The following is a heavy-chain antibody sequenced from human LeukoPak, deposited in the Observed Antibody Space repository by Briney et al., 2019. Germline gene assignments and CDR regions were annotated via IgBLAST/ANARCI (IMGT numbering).Heavy chain of an antibody. CDR1: GFTVSSNY. V-gene: IGHV3-66*04. J-gene: IGHJ5*02. CDR3: ARHLRHRYCSSTSCLNWFDP. Sequence: PGGSLRLSCTASGFTVSSNYMTWVRQAPGKGLGWVSIIYSGGSTYYADSVKGRFTISRDNSKNTVYLQMNSLRVEDTAVYYCARHLRHRYCSSTSCLNWFDPWGQGTLVTVSS. CDR2: IYSGGST. D-gene: IGHD2-2*01.